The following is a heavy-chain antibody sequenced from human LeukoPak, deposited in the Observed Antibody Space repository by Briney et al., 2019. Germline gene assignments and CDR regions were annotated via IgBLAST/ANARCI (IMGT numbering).Heavy chain of an antibody. CDR2: ISGSGTYI. J-gene: IGHJ4*02. CDR3: ARHKSYHSGSYGGRDY. CDR1: GFTFSTYS. V-gene: IGHV3-21*01. D-gene: IGHD3-10*01. Sequence: GGSLRLSCAASGFTFSTYSMNWVRQAPGKGLEWVSSISGSGTYIDYADSVQGRLTVSRDNAKNSLYLQMNSLRAEDTAVYYCARHKSYHSGSYGGRDYWGQGTLVTVSS.